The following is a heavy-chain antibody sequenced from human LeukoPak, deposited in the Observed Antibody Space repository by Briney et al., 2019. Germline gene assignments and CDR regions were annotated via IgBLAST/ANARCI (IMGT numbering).Heavy chain of an antibody. V-gene: IGHV3-23*01. CDR1: GFTFGNYA. CDR2: ITVSGDST. Sequence: TGGSLRLFCAASGFTFGNYAMNWVRQAPGKGLEWVSGITVSGDSTYYAGSVKGRFTISRDNSKNTVYLQMNSLRADDTAVYFCAKDYRVIRYFDNWGQGTLVTVSS. J-gene: IGHJ4*02. D-gene: IGHD3-16*02. CDR3: AKDYRVIRYFDN.